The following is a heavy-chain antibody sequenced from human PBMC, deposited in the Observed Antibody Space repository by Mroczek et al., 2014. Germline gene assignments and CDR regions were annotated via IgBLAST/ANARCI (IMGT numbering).Heavy chain of an antibody. J-gene: IGHJ4*01. D-gene: IGHD3-16*01. CDR3: SSLTFGTLLTRYFLTSGLDY. CDR1: GFNIYSSY. V-gene: IGHV3-30-3*01. Sequence: QVQLVQSGGGPGAARGLTPFVRVRASGFNIYSSYMHWVRQAPGKGLEWVASISSYSGSTYYADSVKGRFTISADTSKNXAYYEMNSLRAEDTAVYYCSSLTFGTLLTRYFLTSGLDYWGQGTLVTVSS. CDR2: ISSYSGST.